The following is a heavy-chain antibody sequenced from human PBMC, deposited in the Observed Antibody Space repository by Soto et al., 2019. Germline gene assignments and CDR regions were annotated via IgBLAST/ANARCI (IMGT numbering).Heavy chain of an antibody. V-gene: IGHV3-48*04. D-gene: IGHD2-8*01. CDR2: ISSSGRTI. J-gene: IGHJ5*02. CDR3: ARASGIMVAHNYFDP. Sequence: GGSLRLSCEAFGFTFSTYTMNWVRQAPGKGLEWVSYISSSGRTISYADPVKGRFSISRDNAKNSLYLQMNSLRGEDTAVYYCARASGIMVAHNYFDPWGQGSVVTVSS. CDR1: GFTFSTYT.